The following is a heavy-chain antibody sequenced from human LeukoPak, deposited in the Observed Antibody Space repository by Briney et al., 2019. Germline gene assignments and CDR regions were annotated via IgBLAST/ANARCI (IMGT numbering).Heavy chain of an antibody. CDR3: ARERERGDYYYYYMDV. V-gene: IGHV3-23*01. Sequence: GGSLGLSWAGSGFTFSTYAINWVRQAPGEGLEWVSSISTTGDSPYYADSVKGRFTISRDNSKNTLYLQMNSLRAEDTAVYYCARERERGDYYYYYMDVWGKGTTVTVSS. J-gene: IGHJ6*03. CDR2: ISTTGDSP. CDR1: GFTFSTYA.